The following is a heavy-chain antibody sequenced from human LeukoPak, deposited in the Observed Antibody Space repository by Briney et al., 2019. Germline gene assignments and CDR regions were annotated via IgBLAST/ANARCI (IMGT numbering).Heavy chain of an antibody. Sequence: SETLSLTCTVSGGSISSSSYYWGWIRQPPGKGLEWIGSIYYSGSTYYNPSLKSRVTISVDTSKNQFSLKLSSVTAADTAVYYCARDIDYEGDLWGRGTLVTVSS. J-gene: IGHJ2*01. V-gene: IGHV4-39*07. CDR1: GGSISSSSYY. CDR2: IYYSGST. CDR3: ARDIDYEGDL. D-gene: IGHD4-17*01.